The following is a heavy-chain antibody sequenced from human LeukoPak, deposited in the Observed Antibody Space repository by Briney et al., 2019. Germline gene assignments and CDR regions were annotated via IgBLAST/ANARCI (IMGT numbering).Heavy chain of an antibody. CDR1: GFTFSSYE. J-gene: IGHJ6*03. V-gene: IGHV3-20*04. D-gene: IGHD3-10*01. CDR2: INWNGGST. Sequence: GGSLRLSCAASGFTFSSYEMNWVRQAPGKGLEWVSGINWNGGSTGYADSVKGRFTISRDNAKNSLYLQMNSLRAEDTALYYCARPLRGSYYYYMDVWGKGTTVTVSS. CDR3: ARPLRGSYYYYMDV.